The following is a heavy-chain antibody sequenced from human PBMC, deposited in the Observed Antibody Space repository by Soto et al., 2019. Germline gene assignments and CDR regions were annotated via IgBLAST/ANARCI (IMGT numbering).Heavy chain of an antibody. CDR2: INTDGSTT. Sequence: EVQLVESGGGLVQPGGSLRLSCAASGFTFSNYWMHWVRQAPGKGPVWVSRINTDGSTTNYADSVKGRFTIARDNANNTLYLQTNSLGAAATALYSCARDLGGYASHWGQGTLVTVSS. CDR3: ARDLGGYASH. V-gene: IGHV3-74*01. J-gene: IGHJ4*02. D-gene: IGHD3-16*01. CDR1: GFTFSNYW.